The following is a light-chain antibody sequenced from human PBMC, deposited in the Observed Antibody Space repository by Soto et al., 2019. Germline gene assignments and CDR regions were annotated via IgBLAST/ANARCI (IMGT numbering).Light chain of an antibody. V-gene: IGLV1-40*01. J-gene: IGLJ1*01. CDR3: QSCDSSLRVV. Sequence: QSVLTQPPSVSGSPGPRVTISCTGSSSNIGAGYDVHWYQQLPGTAPKLLIYGNSNRSTGVTDRFSGSKSGTSASLAITGLEAEDEADYYCQSCDSSLRVVVGTGTKVTVL. CDR2: GNS. CDR1: SSNIGAGYD.